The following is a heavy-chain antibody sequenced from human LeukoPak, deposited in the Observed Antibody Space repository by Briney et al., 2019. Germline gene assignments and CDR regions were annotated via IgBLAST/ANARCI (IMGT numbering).Heavy chain of an antibody. V-gene: IGHV3-7*01. CDR3: ARQPTYSRGWFEIDY. J-gene: IGHJ4*02. CDR1: GFIFSDYW. Sequence: GGSLRLSCAASGFIFSDYWMTWVRQAPGKGLEWVANIRQDGSEGYYVDSVRGRFAVTRDNAKSSLYLQLNSLRAEDTAVYYCARQPTYSRGWFEIDYWGQGTLVTVSS. D-gene: IGHD6-19*01. CDR2: IRQDGSEG.